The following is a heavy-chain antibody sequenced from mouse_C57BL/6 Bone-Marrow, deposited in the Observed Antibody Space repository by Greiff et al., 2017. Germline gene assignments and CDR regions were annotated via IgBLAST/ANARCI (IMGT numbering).Heavy chain of an antibody. D-gene: IGHD1-1*01. Sequence: QVQLKESGPGLVQPSQSLSITCTVSGFSLTSYGVHWVRQSPGKGLEWLGVIRSGGSTDYNAAFISRLGISKDNSKSQVFFKMNSLQADDTAIYYCARNSDYYGSAWFAYWGQGTLVTVSA. CDR3: ARNSDYYGSAWFAY. V-gene: IGHV2-2*01. CDR1: GFSLTSYG. J-gene: IGHJ3*01. CDR2: IRSGGST.